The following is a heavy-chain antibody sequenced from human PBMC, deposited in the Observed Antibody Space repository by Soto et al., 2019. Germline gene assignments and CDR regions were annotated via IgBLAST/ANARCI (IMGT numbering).Heavy chain of an antibody. CDR1: GFTFSSYA. V-gene: IGHV3-23*01. CDR3: ANPLGVRGVMRRFSAY. D-gene: IGHD3-10*01. CDR2: ISGSGGST. Sequence: GGSLRLSCAASGFTFSSYAMSWVRQAPGKGLEWVSAISGSGGSTYYADSVKGRFTISRDNSKNTLYLQMNSLRAEDTAVYYCANPLGVRGVMRRFSAYWGQGTLVTVSS. J-gene: IGHJ4*02.